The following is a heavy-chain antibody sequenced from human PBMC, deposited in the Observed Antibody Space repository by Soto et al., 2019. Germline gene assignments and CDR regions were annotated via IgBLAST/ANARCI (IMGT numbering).Heavy chain of an antibody. V-gene: IGHV1-69*01. D-gene: IGHD3-10*01. CDR2: IIPIFGTA. Sequence: QVQLVQSGAEVKKPGSSVKVSCKASGGTFSSYAISWVRQAPGQGLAWMGGIIPIFGTANYAQKFQGRVTITADESTSTAYMELSSLRSEDTAVYYCARSLWFGESPSYYYYGMDVWGQGTTVTVSS. CDR3: ARSLWFGESPSYYYYGMDV. J-gene: IGHJ6*02. CDR1: GGTFSSYA.